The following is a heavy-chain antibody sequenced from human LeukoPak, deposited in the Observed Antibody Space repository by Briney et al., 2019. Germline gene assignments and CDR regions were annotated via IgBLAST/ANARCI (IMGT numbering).Heavy chain of an antibody. CDR3: ARVAFAAAGTGDY. J-gene: IGHJ4*02. CDR1: GYSISSGYY. V-gene: IGHV4-38-2*02. D-gene: IGHD6-13*01. Sequence: PSETLSLTCTLSGYSISSGYYWGWIRQPPGKGLEWIGRIYYSWSTYYNPSLKSRVTISVDTSKNQFSLKLSSVTAADTAVYYCARVAFAAAGTGDYWGQGTRVTVSS. CDR2: IYYSWST.